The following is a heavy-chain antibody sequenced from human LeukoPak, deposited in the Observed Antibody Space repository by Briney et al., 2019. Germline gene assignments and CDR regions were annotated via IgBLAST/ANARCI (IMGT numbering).Heavy chain of an antibody. J-gene: IGHJ4*02. V-gene: IGHV3-30*03. CDR3: AESFTHIFDY. CDR1: GFTFSSYG. D-gene: IGHD2-21*01. CDR2: ISYDGSNK. Sequence: GGSLRLSCAASGFTFSSYGMHRVRQAPGKGLEWVAVISYDGSNKYYADSVKGRFTISRDNSKNTLYLQMNSLRAEDTAVYYCAESFTHIFDYWGQGTLVTVSS.